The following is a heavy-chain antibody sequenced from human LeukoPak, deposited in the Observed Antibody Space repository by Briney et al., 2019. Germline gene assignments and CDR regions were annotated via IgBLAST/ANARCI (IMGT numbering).Heavy chain of an antibody. V-gene: IGHV1-18*01. CDR2: ISAYNGNT. Sequence: ASVKVSCKASGYTFTRYGISWVRQAPGQGLEWMGWISAYNGNTKYAQKLQGRVTMTTDTSTSTAYMELRSLRSDDTAVYYCAREGGEEGFGELCLDYWGRGTLVTVSS. CDR1: GYTFTRYG. J-gene: IGHJ4*02. CDR3: AREGGEEGFGELCLDY. D-gene: IGHD3-10*01.